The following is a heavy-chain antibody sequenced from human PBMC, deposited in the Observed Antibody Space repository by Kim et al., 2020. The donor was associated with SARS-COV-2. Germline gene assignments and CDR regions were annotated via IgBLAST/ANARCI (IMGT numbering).Heavy chain of an antibody. CDR3: ARASIYYYYVMDV. J-gene: IGHJ6*02. D-gene: IGHD3-3*01. CDR1: GFTFSSYA. Sequence: GGSLRLSCAASGFTFSSYAMHWVRQAPGKGLESVAVISYDGSNKYYADSVKGRFTISRDKSKNTLHLQINSLRAEDTAVYYCARASIYYYYVMDVWGQGTAVTVS. CDR2: ISYDGSNK. V-gene: IGHV3-30*04.